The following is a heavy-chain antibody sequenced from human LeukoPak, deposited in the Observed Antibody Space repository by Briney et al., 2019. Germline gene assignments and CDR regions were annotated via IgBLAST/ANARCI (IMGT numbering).Heavy chain of an antibody. Sequence: GGSLRLSCAASGFTFSSYGMHWVRQAPGKGLEGVAVIWYDGSNKYYADFVKGRFTISRDNAKNSLYLQMNSLRAEDTAVYYCASEWFGELLDDAFDIWGQGTMVTVSS. V-gene: IGHV3-33*01. CDR2: IWYDGSNK. CDR3: ASEWFGELLDDAFDI. D-gene: IGHD3-10*01. J-gene: IGHJ3*02. CDR1: GFTFSSYG.